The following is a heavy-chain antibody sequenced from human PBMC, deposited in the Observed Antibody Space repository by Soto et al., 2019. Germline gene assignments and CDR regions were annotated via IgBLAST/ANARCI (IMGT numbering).Heavy chain of an antibody. V-gene: IGHV3-33*01. Sequence: QVQLVESGGGVVQPGRSLRLSCAASGFTFSSYGMHWVRQAPGKGLEWLAVIWYDGSNKYYADSVKGRFTISRDNSKNTLYLQMNSLRAEDTAVYYCASRSPALDYWGQGTLVTVSS. D-gene: IGHD2-2*01. J-gene: IGHJ4*02. CDR2: IWYDGSNK. CDR1: GFTFSSYG. CDR3: ASRSPALDY.